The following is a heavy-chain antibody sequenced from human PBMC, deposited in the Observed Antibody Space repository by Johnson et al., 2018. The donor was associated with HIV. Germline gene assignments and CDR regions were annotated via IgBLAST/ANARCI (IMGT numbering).Heavy chain of an antibody. CDR3: AIIPPGGAGKGADAFDI. J-gene: IGHJ3*02. CDR1: GFTFSSYA. V-gene: IGHV3-30-3*01. Sequence: QVQLVESGGGVFQPGRSLRLSCAASGFTFSSYAMHWVRQAPGKGLEWVAVISYDGSNKYYADSVKGRFTISRDNSKNTLYLQMNSLRAEDTAVYYCAIIPPGGAGKGADAFDIWGQGTMVTVSS. D-gene: IGHD1-26*01. CDR2: ISYDGSNK.